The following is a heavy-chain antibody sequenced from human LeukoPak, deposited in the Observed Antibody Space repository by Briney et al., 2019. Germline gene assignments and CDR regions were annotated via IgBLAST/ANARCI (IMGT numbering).Heavy chain of an antibody. V-gene: IGHV4-39*01. CDR2: IYYSGST. D-gene: IGHD1-26*01. Sequence: SETLSLTCTVSGGSISSSSYYWGWIRQPPGKGLEWIGSIYYSGSTYYNPSLKSRVTISVDTSKNQFSLKLSSVTAADTAVYYCASLIVGATRAFDIWGQGTMVTVSS. J-gene: IGHJ3*02. CDR3: ASLIVGATRAFDI. CDR1: GGSISSSSYY.